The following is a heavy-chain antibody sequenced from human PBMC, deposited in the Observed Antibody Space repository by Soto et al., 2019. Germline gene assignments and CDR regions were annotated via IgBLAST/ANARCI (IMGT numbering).Heavy chain of an antibody. CDR1: GTSMSGHF. CDR2: GYYSGST. J-gene: IGHJ5*02. D-gene: IGHD3-10*01. CDR3: ARGVYLSLVRTGWFDP. V-gene: IGHV4-59*11. Sequence: SESLSLTCTVSGTSMSGHFWSWMRQPPGKGLEWIGYGYYSGSTLYNPSLKSRVTISLDTSKNHFSLRLNSVTSADTAVYYCARGVYLSLVRTGWFDPWGQGTLVTVSS.